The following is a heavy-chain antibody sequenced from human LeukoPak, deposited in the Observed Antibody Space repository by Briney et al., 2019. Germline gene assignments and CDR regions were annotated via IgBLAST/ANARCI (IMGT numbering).Heavy chain of an antibody. J-gene: IGHJ4*02. Sequence: GGSLTLPSAPPGFTLRRYCMYWVRQAPGKGLVWVSRINNDGTTTYFAGSVKGRFTISRDNAKNTVYLQMNSLRAEDTAVYYCARDVTMTRGGRSDYWGQGTLVTVSS. CDR1: GFTLRRYC. CDR3: ARDVTMTRGGRSDY. V-gene: IGHV3-74*01. CDR2: INNDGTTT. D-gene: IGHD3-10*01.